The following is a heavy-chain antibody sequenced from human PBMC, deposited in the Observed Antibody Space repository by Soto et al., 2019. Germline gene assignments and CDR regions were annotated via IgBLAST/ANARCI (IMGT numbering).Heavy chain of an antibody. Sequence: QVHLQESGPGLVKPSQTLSLTCSVSGGSISSADYFWTWLRQSPGKGLEWMGYIFPSGTTYYNPSHKGRLIISIENSKNPFSLRLTSVTAADSAVYFCAREPYLPKARNDFWGQGTLVTVSS. J-gene: IGHJ4*02. CDR1: GGSISSADYF. CDR3: AREPYLPKARNDF. CDR2: IFPSGTT. V-gene: IGHV4-30-4*01.